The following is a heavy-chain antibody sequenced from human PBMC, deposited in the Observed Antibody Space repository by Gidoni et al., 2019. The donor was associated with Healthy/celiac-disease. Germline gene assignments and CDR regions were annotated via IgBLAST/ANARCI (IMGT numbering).Heavy chain of an antibody. J-gene: IGHJ4*02. Sequence: QVQLVQSGAEVKQPGSSVKVSCKASGGTFSSYTISWVRQAPGQGLEWMGRIIPILGIANYAQKFQGRVTITADKSTSTAYMELSSLRSEDTAVYYCARDYSSSSVSDYWGQGTLVTVSS. CDR2: IIPILGIA. CDR3: ARDYSSSSVSDY. D-gene: IGHD6-6*01. CDR1: GGTFSSYT. V-gene: IGHV1-69*08.